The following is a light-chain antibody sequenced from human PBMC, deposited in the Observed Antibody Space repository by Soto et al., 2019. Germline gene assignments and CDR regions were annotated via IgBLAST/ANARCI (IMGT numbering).Light chain of an antibody. CDR2: EVT. CDR3: SSYAGANKVL. CDR1: SSDVGAYNF. V-gene: IGLV2-8*01. Sequence: QSVLTQPPSASVSPGQSVTISCTGTSSDVGAYNFVSWYQQHPGRAPKLLIYEVTKRPSGVPDRFSASTSGNTASLTISGLQAEDAADYYCSSYAGANKVLFGGGTKVTVL. J-gene: IGLJ2*01.